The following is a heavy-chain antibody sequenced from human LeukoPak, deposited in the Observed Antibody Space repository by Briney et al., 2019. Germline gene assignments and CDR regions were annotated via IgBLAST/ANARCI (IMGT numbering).Heavy chain of an antibody. CDR3: AREADYDFWSGYRMFAFDY. J-gene: IGHJ4*02. CDR2: IFYSGST. Sequence: TSETLSLTCTVSGGSISTSNYYWGWIRQPPGKGLEWIGNIFYSGSTYYNPSLKSRVTISVDTSKNQFSLKLSSVTAADTAVYYCAREADYDFWSGYRMFAFDYWGQGTLVTVSS. CDR1: GGSISTSNYY. V-gene: IGHV4-39*07. D-gene: IGHD3-3*01.